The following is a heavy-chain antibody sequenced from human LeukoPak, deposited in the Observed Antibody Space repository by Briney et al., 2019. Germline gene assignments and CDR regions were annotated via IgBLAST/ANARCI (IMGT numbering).Heavy chain of an antibody. V-gene: IGHV3-7*01. CDR3: TSWGDTTAEYFQR. J-gene: IGHJ1*01. Sequence: GGSLRLSCAASGFTFSSFAMHWVRQAPGKGLEWVAHINPDGRDTYYVDSVKGRFTISRDNAQNSMYLQMNSLRVEDTAVYYCTSWGDTTAEYFQRWGQGTLVTVSS. CDR1: GFTFSSFA. D-gene: IGHD2-21*02. CDR2: INPDGRDT.